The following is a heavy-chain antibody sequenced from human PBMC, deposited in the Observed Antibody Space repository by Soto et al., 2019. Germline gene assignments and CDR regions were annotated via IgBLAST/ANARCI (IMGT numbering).Heavy chain of an antibody. D-gene: IGHD3-10*01. J-gene: IGHJ4*02. CDR3: ARIGDYGSGSYPCFDY. CDR2: IYPGDSDS. Sequence: GESLKISFKGSGYSFTTYLIGWVRQMPVKGLEWMGIIYPGDSDSRYSPSFQGQVTISVDKSITTAYLQWSSLKASDTAMYYCARIGDYGSGSYPCFDYWGQGTLFRVSS. V-gene: IGHV5-51*01. CDR1: GYSFTTYL.